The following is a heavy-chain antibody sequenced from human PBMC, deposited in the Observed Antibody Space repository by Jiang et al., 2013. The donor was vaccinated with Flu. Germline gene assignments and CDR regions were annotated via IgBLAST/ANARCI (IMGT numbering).Heavy chain of an antibody. CDR1: GYTFTGYY. CDR3: ARGPYYGSGSYYSMYADY. J-gene: IGHJ4*02. CDR2: INPNSGGT. D-gene: IGHD3-10*01. Sequence: GAEVKKPGASVKVSCKASGYTFTGYYMHWVRQAPGQGLEWMGWINPNSGGTNYAQKFQGWVTMTRDTSISTAYMELSRLRSDDTAVYYCARGPYYGSGSYYSMYADYWGQGTLVTVSS. V-gene: IGHV1-2*04.